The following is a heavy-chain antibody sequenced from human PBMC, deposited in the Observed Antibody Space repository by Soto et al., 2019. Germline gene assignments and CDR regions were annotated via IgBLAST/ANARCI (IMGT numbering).Heavy chain of an antibody. J-gene: IGHJ5*02. V-gene: IGHV4-31*03. Sequence: SETPSLTCTVSGGSISSGGYYWSWIRQHPGKGLEWIGYIYYSGSTYYNPSLKSRVTISVDTSKNQFSLKLSSVTAADTAVYYCAGWDSSSWFNWFDPWGQGTLVTVSS. CDR2: IYYSGST. CDR3: AGWDSSSWFNWFDP. D-gene: IGHD6-13*01. CDR1: GGSISSGGYY.